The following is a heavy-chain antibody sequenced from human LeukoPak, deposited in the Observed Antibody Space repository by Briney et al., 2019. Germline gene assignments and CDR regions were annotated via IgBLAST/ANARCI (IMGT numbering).Heavy chain of an antibody. CDR1: GGAISSYY. J-gene: IGHJ4*02. V-gene: IGHV4-59*01. D-gene: IGHD3-3*01. Sequence: SETLSLTCTVPGGAISSYYWSWIRQPPGKGLESIGYVSYTGDASQNPSLRGRVTMSVDTSNNQVSLELSSVTAADTAVYYCARGWNYGDYWGQGTLVTVSS. CDR3: ARGWNYGDY. CDR2: VSYTGDA.